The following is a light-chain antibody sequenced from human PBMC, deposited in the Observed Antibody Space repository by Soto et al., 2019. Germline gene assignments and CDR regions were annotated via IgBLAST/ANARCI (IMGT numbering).Light chain of an antibody. CDR1: QSVSSSY. Sequence: NVLKQSPGTLSLSTGERATLSCRASQSVSSSYLAWYQQKPGQAPRLLIYGASSRATGIPDRFSGSGSGTDFTLTISRLEPEDFAVYYCQQYGSSPWTFGQGSKVDIK. CDR3: QQYGSSPWT. V-gene: IGKV3-20*01. CDR2: GAS. J-gene: IGKJ1*01.